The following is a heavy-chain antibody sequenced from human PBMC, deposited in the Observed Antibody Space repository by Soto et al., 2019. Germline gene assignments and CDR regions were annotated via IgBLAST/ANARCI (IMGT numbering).Heavy chain of an antibody. J-gene: IGHJ4*02. D-gene: IGHD3-16*01. CDR1: GFAFSDYY. CDR3: ARDRYVFDY. Sequence: QVQLVQSGGGLVKPGGSLTLSCAASGFAFSDYYMTWIRQAPGKGLEWVSSLSNSGTYTNYADSVKGRFITSRDNAKNSRFLHLNSLRAEDTAVYFCARDRYVFDYWGQGALVTVSS. V-gene: IGHV3-11*05. CDR2: LSNSGTYT.